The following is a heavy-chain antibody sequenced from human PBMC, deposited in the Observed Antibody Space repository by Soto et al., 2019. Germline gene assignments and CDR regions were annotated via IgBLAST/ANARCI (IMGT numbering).Heavy chain of an antibody. V-gene: IGHV4-34*01. CDR3: ARGYDTALAPIF. CDR2: INHLTTT. CDR1: GGSFSSYH. J-gene: IGHJ4*02. Sequence: LSLTCAVYGGSFSSYHWSWIRQTPGKGLEWIGEINHLTTTNYNPSLKSRVIISLDTPKNQFSLKLSSVTATDTAVYYCARGYDTALAPIFWGQGILVTVSS. D-gene: IGHD5-18*01.